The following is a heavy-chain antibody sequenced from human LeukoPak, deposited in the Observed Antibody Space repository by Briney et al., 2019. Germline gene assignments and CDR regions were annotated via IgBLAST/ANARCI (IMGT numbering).Heavy chain of an antibody. J-gene: IGHJ3*02. Sequence: ASVKVSCKASGYTFTSYYMHWVRQAPGQGLEWMGIINPSGGSTSYAQKFQGRVTMTTDTSTSTAYMELRSLRSDDTAVYYCARVPDADAFDIWSQGTMVTVSS. CDR2: INPSGGST. V-gene: IGHV1-46*01. CDR3: ARVPDADAFDI. CDR1: GYTFTSYY.